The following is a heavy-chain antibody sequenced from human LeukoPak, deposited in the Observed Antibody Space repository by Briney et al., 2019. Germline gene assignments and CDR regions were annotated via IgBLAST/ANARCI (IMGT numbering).Heavy chain of an antibody. D-gene: IGHD3-22*01. J-gene: IGHJ4*02. Sequence: ASVKVSCKASGYTFTNYGISWLRQAPGQGLEWMGWISAYNGNTNYAQKLQGRVTMTTDTSTSTAYMELRSLRSDDTAVYYCARDRYGYDSRGYYNFDYWGQGTLVTVSS. CDR1: GYTFTNYG. V-gene: IGHV1-18*01. CDR2: ISAYNGNT. CDR3: ARDRYGYDSRGYYNFDY.